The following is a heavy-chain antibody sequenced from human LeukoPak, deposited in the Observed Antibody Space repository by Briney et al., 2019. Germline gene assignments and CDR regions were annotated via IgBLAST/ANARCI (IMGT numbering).Heavy chain of an antibody. D-gene: IGHD2-15*01. V-gene: IGHV4-34*01. CDR3: ARSPVGYCSGGSCYRDY. CDR2: INHSGST. Sequence: KPGGSLRLSCAASGLTFSSYSMNWVRQPPGKGLEWIGEINHSGSTNYNPSLKSRVTISVDTSKSQFSLKLSSVTAADTAVYYCARSPVGYCSGGSCYRDYWGQGTLVTVSS. J-gene: IGHJ4*02. CDR1: GLTFSSYS.